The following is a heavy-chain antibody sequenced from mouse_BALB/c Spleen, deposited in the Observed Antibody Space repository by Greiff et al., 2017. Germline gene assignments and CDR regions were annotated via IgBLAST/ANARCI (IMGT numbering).Heavy chain of an antibody. CDR3: AKGYGYDDYAMDY. J-gene: IGHJ4*01. V-gene: IGHV3-2*02. Sequence: DVQLQESGPGLVKPSQSLSLTCTVTGYSITSDYAWNWIRQFPGNKLEWMGYISYSGSTSYNPSLKSRISITRDTSKNQFFLQLNSVTTEDTATYYCAKGYGYDDYAMDYWGQGTSVTVSS. D-gene: IGHD2-2*01. CDR2: ISYSGST. CDR1: GYSITSDYA.